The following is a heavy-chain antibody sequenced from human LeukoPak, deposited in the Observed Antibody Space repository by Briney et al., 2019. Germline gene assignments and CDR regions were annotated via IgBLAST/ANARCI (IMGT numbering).Heavy chain of an antibody. D-gene: IGHD5-12*01. J-gene: IGHJ6*02. CDR3: ARPFATTPGMDV. CDR1: GFTFSSYE. Sequence: PGGSLRLSCAASGFTFSSYEMNWVRQAPGKGLEWVSYISSSGSTIYYADSVKGRFTISRDNAKNSLYLQMNSLRAEDTAVYYCARPFATTPGMDVWGQGTTVTVSS. V-gene: IGHV3-48*03. CDR2: ISSSGSTI.